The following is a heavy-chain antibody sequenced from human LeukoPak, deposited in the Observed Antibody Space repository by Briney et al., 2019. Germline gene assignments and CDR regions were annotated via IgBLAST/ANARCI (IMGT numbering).Heavy chain of an antibody. Sequence: PSETLSLTCAVYGGSFSGYYWSWIRQPPGKGLEWIGEINHSGSTNYNPSLKSRFTISVDTSKNQFSLKLSSVTAADTAVYYCARTRYRFWSGYGPHNWFDPWGQGTLVTVSS. V-gene: IGHV4-34*01. CDR2: INHSGST. CDR1: GGSFSGYY. D-gene: IGHD3-3*01. CDR3: ARTRYRFWSGYGPHNWFDP. J-gene: IGHJ5*02.